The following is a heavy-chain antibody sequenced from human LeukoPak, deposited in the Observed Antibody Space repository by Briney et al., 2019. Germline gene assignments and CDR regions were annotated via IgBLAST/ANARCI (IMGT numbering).Heavy chain of an antibody. D-gene: IGHD4-17*01. J-gene: IGHJ2*01. V-gene: IGHV3-23*01. CDR3: AKATTFDYGDYWYFDL. CDR2: VSESGDNT. Sequence: GGSLRLSCAASGFTFNNYAMNWVRQAPGKGLEWVSSVSESGDNTHYADSVKGRFTISRDNSKNTLYLQMNSLRAEDTAVYYCAKATTFDYGDYWYFDLWGRGTLVTVSS. CDR1: GFTFNNYA.